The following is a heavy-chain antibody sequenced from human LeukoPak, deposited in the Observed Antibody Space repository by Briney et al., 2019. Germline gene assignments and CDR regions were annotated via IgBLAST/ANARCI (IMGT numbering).Heavy chain of an antibody. V-gene: IGHV3-9*01. D-gene: IGHD3-3*01. Sequence: GGSLRLSCAGSGFIFGDYVMHWLRQAPGKGLEWVSGITWNSGDIGYADSVKGRFTISRDNAKNSLYLQMNSLGAEDTALYYCAKGSYNFWSGADMDVWGKGTTVTVSS. J-gene: IGHJ6*03. CDR1: GFIFGDYV. CDR3: AKGSYNFWSGADMDV. CDR2: ITWNSGDI.